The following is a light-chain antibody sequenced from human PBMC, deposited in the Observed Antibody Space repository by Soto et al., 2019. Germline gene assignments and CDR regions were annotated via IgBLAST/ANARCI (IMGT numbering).Light chain of an antibody. CDR1: QSISAY. Sequence: DIQMTQSPSSLFASIGDRVTITCRASQSISAYLNWYQQRPGKAPSHLIYAATLLHSGVPSRFSRSGSGTDFTLTISSLQPEDFATYYCQRSYRSISFGQGTRLEMK. CDR2: AAT. CDR3: QRSYRSIS. V-gene: IGKV1-39*01. J-gene: IGKJ5*01.